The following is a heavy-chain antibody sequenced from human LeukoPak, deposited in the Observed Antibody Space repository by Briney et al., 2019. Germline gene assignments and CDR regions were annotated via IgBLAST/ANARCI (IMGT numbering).Heavy chain of an antibody. CDR1: GFTFSSYG. V-gene: IGHV4-39*07. CDR3: ARGMGPTINICWFDP. Sequence: GSLRLSCAASGFTFSSYGMSWVRQAPGKGLEWIGSIYYSGSTYYNPSLKSRVTISVDTSKNQFSLKLSSVTAADTAVYYCARGMGPTINICWFDPWGQGTLVTVSS. J-gene: IGHJ5*02. D-gene: IGHD5-12*01. CDR2: IYYSGST.